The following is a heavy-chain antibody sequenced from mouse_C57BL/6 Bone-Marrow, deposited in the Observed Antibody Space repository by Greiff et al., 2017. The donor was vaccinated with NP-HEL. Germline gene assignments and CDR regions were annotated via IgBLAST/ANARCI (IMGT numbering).Heavy chain of an antibody. Sequence: VQLQQPGTELVKPGASVKLSCKASGYTFTSYWMHWLKQRPGPGLEWIGNINPNNGGTNDNEKFKTKATLTVDKSSSTAYMQLSSLTSEDSAFYYCARDSGYAFDYWGQGTTLTVSS. CDR3: ARDSGYAFDY. D-gene: IGHD3-2*02. J-gene: IGHJ2*01. CDR1: GYTFTSYW. CDR2: INPNNGGT. V-gene: IGHV1-53*01.